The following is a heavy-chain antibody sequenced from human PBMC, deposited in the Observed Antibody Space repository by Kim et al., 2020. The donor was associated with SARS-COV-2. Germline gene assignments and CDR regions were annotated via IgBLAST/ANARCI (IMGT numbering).Heavy chain of an antibody. V-gene: IGHV3-23*03. J-gene: IGHJ3*02. CDR1: GFTFSTFA. D-gene: IGHD3-10*01. Sequence: GGSLRPSCAASGFTFSTFAMSWVRQAPGKGLEWASLIDNGGTSTFYADSVKGRFTISRDNSKNTLYLQMNSLRAEDTAVFYCAKASGSGTYAFDIWGQGTVVTVSS. CDR2: IDNGGTST. CDR3: AKASGSGTYAFDI.